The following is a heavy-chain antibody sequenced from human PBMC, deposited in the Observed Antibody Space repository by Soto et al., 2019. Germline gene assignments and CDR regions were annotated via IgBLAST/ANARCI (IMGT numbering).Heavy chain of an antibody. CDR2: INHSGST. CDR1: GGSFSGYY. V-gene: IGHV4-34*01. J-gene: IGHJ4*02. D-gene: IGHD2-15*01. Sequence: QVQLQQWGAGLLKPSETLSLTCAVYGGSFSGYYWSWIRQPPGKGLEWIGEINHSGSTNYNPSLKSRVTISVDTSKNQFPLKLSSVTAADTAVYYCARVFVVVVAATSNFDYWGQGTLVTVSS. CDR3: ARVFVVVVAATSNFDY.